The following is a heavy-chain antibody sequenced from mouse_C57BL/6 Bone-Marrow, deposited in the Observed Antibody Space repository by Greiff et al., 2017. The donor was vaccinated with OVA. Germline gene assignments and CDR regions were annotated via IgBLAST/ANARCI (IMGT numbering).Heavy chain of an antibody. J-gene: IGHJ1*03. V-gene: IGHV5-15*01. CDR1: GFTFSDYG. CDR2: ISNLAYSI. Sequence: EVKLMESGGGLVQPGGSLKLSCAASGFTFSDYGMAWVRQAPRKGPGWVAFISNLAYSIYYADTVTGRFTISRENAKNTLYLEMSSLRSEETAMYYCARRGYGSSPYWYFDVWGTGPRSPSPQ. D-gene: IGHD1-1*01. CDR3: ARRGYGSSPYWYFDV.